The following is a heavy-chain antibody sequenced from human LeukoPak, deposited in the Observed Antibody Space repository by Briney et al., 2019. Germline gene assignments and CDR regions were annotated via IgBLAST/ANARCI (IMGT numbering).Heavy chain of an antibody. V-gene: IGHV3-7*01. CDR3: ARNER. Sequence: GGSLRLSCAASGFTFSNYWMSWVRQAPGKGLEWVANIKEDGSEKHYVESVKGRFTISRDSAKNSLYLQMNSLGAEDTAVYYCARNERWGQGTLVTVSS. CDR2: IKEDGSEK. CDR1: GFTFSNYW. J-gene: IGHJ4*02.